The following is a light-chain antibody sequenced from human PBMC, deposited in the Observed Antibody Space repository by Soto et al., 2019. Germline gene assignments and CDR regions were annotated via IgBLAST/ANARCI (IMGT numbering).Light chain of an antibody. CDR2: DAS. Sequence: EIVLTQSPVTLSLSPGERATLSCRASQSVSSSLAWYQQKPGQAPRLLIYDASNRATGIPARFSGSQSGADFTLTISGLEPDDFAVYYCQQRSKWPITFGQGTRLEIK. V-gene: IGKV3-11*01. CDR3: QQRSKWPIT. CDR1: QSVSSS. J-gene: IGKJ5*01.